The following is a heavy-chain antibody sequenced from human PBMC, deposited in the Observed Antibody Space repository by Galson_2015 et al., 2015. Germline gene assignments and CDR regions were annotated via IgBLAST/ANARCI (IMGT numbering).Heavy chain of an antibody. CDR3: ARALYYDFWSGRNNWYFDL. Sequence: SGTSTYYADSVKGRFTISRDNSKNTLYLQMNSLRAEDTAVYYCARALYYDFWSGRNNWYFDLWGRGTLVTVSS. CDR2: SGTST. D-gene: IGHD3-3*01. J-gene: IGHJ2*01. V-gene: IGHV3-23*01.